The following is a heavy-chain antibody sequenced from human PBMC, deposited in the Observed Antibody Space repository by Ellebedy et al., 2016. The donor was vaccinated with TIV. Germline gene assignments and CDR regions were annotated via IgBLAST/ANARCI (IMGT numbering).Heavy chain of an antibody. Sequence: GESLKISCKGSGFSFTSYWIGWVRQMPGKGLEWLGLIYPGDSDTRYSPSFQGQVTISADKSISTAYLQWSSLKASDTAMYYCARSQGNEYSGSYTRTDNWYFDLWGRGTLVTVSS. V-gene: IGHV5-51*01. D-gene: IGHD1-26*01. CDR3: ARSQGNEYSGSYTRTDNWYFDL. J-gene: IGHJ2*01. CDR2: IYPGDSDT. CDR1: GFSFTSYW.